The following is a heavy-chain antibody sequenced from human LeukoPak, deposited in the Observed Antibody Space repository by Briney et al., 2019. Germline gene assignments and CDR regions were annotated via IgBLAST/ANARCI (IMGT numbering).Heavy chain of an antibody. V-gene: IGHV1-3*01. D-gene: IGHD2-15*01. CDR2: INAGNGNT. CDR3: ARDPLVVVAATYYYYGMDV. CDR1: GYTFTSYA. Sequence: ASVKVSCKASGYTFTSYAMHWVRQAPGQRLEWMGWINAGNGNTKYSQKFQGRVTITRDTSASTAYMELSSLRSEDTAVYYCARDPLVVVAATYYYYGMDVWGQGTTVTVSS. J-gene: IGHJ6*02.